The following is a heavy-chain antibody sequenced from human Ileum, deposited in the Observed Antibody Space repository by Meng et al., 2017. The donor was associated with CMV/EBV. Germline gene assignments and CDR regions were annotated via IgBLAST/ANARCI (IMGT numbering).Heavy chain of an antibody. J-gene: IGHJ4*02. D-gene: IGHD1-14*01. CDR2: IHPSGRT. CDR1: TSSLMDCS. Sequence: GTVTLTPSPPLSCTCNVNTSSLMDCSCSCTRHIPGKGLDGVGEIHPSGRTHYHPSLDIRVSISVPRTNNQFSLKVSSVSAAATAVYYCARGQDNHKGGVHWGQGTLVTVSS. V-gene: IGHV4-34*01. CDR3: ARGQDNHKGGVH.